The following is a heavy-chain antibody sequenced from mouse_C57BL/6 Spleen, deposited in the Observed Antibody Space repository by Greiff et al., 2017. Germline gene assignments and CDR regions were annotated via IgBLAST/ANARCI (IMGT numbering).Heavy chain of an antibody. D-gene: IGHD1-1*01. CDR3: ARKDYYGSSYGAMDY. V-gene: IGHV5-17*01. CDR1: GFTFSDYG. J-gene: IGHJ4*01. CDR2: ISSGSSTI. Sequence: EVQGVESGGGLVKPGGSLKLSCAASGFTFSDYGMHWVRQAPEKGLEWVAYISSGSSTIYYADTVKGRFTISRDNAKNTRFLQMTSLRSEDTAMYYCARKDYYGSSYGAMDYWGQGTSVTVSS.